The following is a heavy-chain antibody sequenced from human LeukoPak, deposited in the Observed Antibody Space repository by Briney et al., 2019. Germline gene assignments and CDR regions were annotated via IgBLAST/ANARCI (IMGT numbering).Heavy chain of an antibody. J-gene: IGHJ4*02. CDR3: AKGNWGSPFDS. V-gene: IGHV3-9*01. Sequence: GGSLRLSCAASGFTFGAYSMHWVRQVPGKDLEWVSGISWNSGTIDYVDSVRGRFTISRDNAKSSLYLQMSSLRADDTALYYCAKGNWGSPFDSWGQGTLVAVSS. CDR2: ISWNSGTI. D-gene: IGHD7-27*01. CDR1: GFTFGAYS.